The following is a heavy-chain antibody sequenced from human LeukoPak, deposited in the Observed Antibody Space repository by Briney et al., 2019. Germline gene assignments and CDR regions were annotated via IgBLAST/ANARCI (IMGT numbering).Heavy chain of an antibody. CDR2: IYYSGST. J-gene: IGHJ6*03. CDR1: GGSISSSSYY. V-gene: IGHV4-39*07. CDR3: AREPHSSSWRTGGYYYYMDV. Sequence: KPSETLSLTCTVSGGSISSSSYYWGWIRQPPGKGLEWIGSIYYSGSTYYNPSLKSRVTISVDTSKNQFSLKLSSVTAADTAVYYCAREPHSSSWRTGGYYYYMDVWGKGTTVTVSS. D-gene: IGHD6-13*01.